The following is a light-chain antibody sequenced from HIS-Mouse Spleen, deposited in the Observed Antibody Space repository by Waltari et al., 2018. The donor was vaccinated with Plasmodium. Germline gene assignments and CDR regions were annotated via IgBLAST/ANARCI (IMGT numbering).Light chain of an antibody. J-gene: IGKJ3*01. CDR3: EQYNNWSFT. CDR1: QSVSSN. CDR2: GAS. Sequence: EIVMPQSPATLSVSPGEKATLSCRASQSVSSNLAWYQQKPGQAPRLLIYGASTMATGIPARFSGSGSGTEFTLTISSLQSEDFAVYYCEQYNNWSFTFGPGTKVDIK. V-gene: IGKV3-15*01.